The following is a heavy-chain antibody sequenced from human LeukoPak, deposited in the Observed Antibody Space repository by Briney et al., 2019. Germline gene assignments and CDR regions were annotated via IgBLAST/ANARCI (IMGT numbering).Heavy chain of an antibody. V-gene: IGHV3-74*01. J-gene: IGHJ6*03. Sequence: GGSLRLSCAASGFTFSSYWMHWVRQAPGKGLVWVSRINTDGSSTCYADSVKGRFTISRDNAKNTLYLQMNSLRAEDTAVYYCARVRAHCSSSSCYPGYYMDVWGKGTTVTVSS. CDR2: INTDGSST. CDR3: ARVRAHCSSSSCYPGYYMDV. CDR1: GFTFSSYW. D-gene: IGHD2-2*01.